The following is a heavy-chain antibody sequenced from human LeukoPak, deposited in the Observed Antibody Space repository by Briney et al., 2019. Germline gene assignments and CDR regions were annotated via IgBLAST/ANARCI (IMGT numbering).Heavy chain of an antibody. D-gene: IGHD3-10*01. Sequence: ASVKVSCKASGGTFSSYAISWVRQPPGQGLEWMGRIIPILGIANYAQKFQGRVTITADKSTSTAYMELSSLRSEDTAVYYCALPDGSYIVWGQGTLVTVPS. CDR3: ALPDGSYIV. V-gene: IGHV1-69*04. CDR1: GGTFSSYA. CDR2: IIPILGIA. J-gene: IGHJ1*01.